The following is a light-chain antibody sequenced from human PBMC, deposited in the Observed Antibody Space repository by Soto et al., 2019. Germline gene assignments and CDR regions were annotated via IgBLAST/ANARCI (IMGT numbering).Light chain of an antibody. CDR1: GSDIGSYNY. CDR2: DVT. V-gene: IGLV2-14*03. J-gene: IGLJ1*01. Sequence: SVLTQPASVCGSPGQSITISCTGTGSDIGSYNYVSWYQHHPGKVPKFIIYDVTNRPSGVSDRFSGSKSGNTASLTISGLQAEDEADYYCNSYTSASTYVFGTVTKVTVL. CDR3: NSYTSASTYV.